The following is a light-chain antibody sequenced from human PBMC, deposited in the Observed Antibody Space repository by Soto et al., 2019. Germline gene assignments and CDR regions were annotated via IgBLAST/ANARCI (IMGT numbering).Light chain of an antibody. CDR3: QQYNIYPIT. CDR2: KAS. J-gene: IGKJ5*01. Sequence: DIQMTQSPSTLSASVGDRVTITCRASQSISNWLAWYQQKPGKAPKLLIYKASSLESGVPSRFSGGGSGTEFTLTITSLQPDDFATYYCQQYNIYPITFGQGTRLEIK. CDR1: QSISNW. V-gene: IGKV1-5*03.